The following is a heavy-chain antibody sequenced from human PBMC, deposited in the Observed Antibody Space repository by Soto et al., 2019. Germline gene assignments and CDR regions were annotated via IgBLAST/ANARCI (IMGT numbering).Heavy chain of an antibody. J-gene: IGHJ5*02. CDR1: GFPFGDYY. V-gene: IGHV3-11*01. CDR2: ISFTGSIT. CDR3: SRYLQKAATHTNWFAP. Sequence: QVQLVESGGALVKPGGSLRLSCAASGFPFGDYYMSWIRQAPGKGLEWVSYISFTGSITYYADSVRCRFTISRDNASSSLYRQMNSLRGEDTAVEYCSRYLQKAATHTNWFAPWGQGAVVNVSS.